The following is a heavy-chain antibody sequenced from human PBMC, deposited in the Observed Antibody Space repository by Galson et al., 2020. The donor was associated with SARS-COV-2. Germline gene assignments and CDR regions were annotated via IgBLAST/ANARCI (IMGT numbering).Heavy chain of an antibody. Sequence: GGSLRLSCAASGFTFSSHGMHWVPQAPGKALEWVAVIWYDGSNKYYADPVKGRFTISRDNSKNTLYLQMNSLSAEDTAVYYCAGDLPIVAAMLEDAFDIWGQGTMVTVS. CDR1: GFTFSSHG. D-gene: IGHD5-12*01. V-gene: IGHV3-33*01. CDR2: IWYDGSNK. J-gene: IGHJ3*02. CDR3: AGDLPIVAAMLEDAFDI.